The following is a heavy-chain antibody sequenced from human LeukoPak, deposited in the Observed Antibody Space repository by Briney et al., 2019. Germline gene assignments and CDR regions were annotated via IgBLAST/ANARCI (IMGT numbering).Heavy chain of an antibody. CDR1: GFSFSTYG. CDR2: ISHDGKIK. D-gene: IGHD6-19*01. Sequence: PGGSLRLSCAASGFSFSTYGMHWVRQAPGKGLEWVTLISHDGKIKCDADSVKGRFTISRDNSKNTLYLQMNSLRTEDTALYYCAKGTGQWLVDYFDYWGQGTLVTVSS. CDR3: AKGTGQWLVDYFDY. V-gene: IGHV3-30*04. J-gene: IGHJ4*02.